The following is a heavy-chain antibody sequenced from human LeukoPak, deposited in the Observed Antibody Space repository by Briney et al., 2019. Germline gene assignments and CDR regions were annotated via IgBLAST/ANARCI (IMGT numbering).Heavy chain of an antibody. CDR2: ISGSGGST. CDR1: GFTFSGYA. D-gene: IGHD3-3*01. J-gene: IGHJ4*02. Sequence: GGSLRLSCAASGFTFSGYAMSWVRQAPGKGLEWVSAISGSGGSTYYADSVKGRFTISRDNSKNTLYLQMNSLRAEDTGVYYCAKAGGRSITIFGVVITPDYWGQGTLVTVSS. V-gene: IGHV3-23*01. CDR3: AKAGGRSITIFGVVITPDY.